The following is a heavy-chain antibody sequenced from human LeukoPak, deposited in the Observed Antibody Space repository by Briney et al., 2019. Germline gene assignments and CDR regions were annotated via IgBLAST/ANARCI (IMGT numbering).Heavy chain of an antibody. J-gene: IGHJ4*02. CDR3: ARVAKERVGGVYYFDY. Sequence: GGSLRLSCAVSGFTFSDYDMHWVRQATGKGLEWVSAIGTAGDTYYTASVKGRFTISRENAKNSLYLQMNSLRAGDTAVYYCARVAKERVGGVYYFDYWGEGTLVTVSS. CDR1: GFTFSDYD. CDR2: IGTAGDT. V-gene: IGHV3-13*01. D-gene: IGHD1-1*01.